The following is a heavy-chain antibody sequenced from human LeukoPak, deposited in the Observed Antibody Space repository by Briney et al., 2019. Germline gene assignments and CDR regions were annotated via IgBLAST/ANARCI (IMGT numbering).Heavy chain of an antibody. CDR3: ARDPLLLQLWGTFDY. D-gene: IGHD5-18*01. CDR2: ISSRGSTI. Sequence: GGSLRLSCAASGFTFSSYGMHWVRQAPGKGLEWGSYISSRGSTIYYADSVKGRFTISRDNAKNSLYLQLNSLRAEDTAVYYCARDPLLLQLWGTFDYWGQGTLVTVSS. V-gene: IGHV3-48*04. CDR1: GFTFSSYG. J-gene: IGHJ4*02.